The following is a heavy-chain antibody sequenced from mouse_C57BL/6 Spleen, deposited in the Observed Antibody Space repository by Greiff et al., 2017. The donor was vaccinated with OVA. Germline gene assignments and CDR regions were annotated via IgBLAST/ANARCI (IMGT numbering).Heavy chain of an antibody. CDR1: GYTFRSYW. Sequence: QVQLQQSGAELVKPGASVKFSCKASGYTFRSYWMHWVKQRPGQGLEWIGRIDPDDGYTKYTPKFKGKATMTVDKSSNTAYMQLSSLTSEDYAVYYGARDVRRYYDMDGWGTGTSVTVSS. CDR2: IDPDDGYT. CDR3: ARDVRRYYDMDG. V-gene: IGHV1-69*02. J-gene: IGHJ4*01.